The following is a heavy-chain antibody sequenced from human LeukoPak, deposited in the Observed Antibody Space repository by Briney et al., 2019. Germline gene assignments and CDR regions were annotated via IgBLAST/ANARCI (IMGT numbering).Heavy chain of an antibody. CDR1: GFTFSTYW. J-gene: IGHJ5*02. Sequence: SGGSLRLSCAASGFTFSTYWMSWVRQTPGKGLEWVANINEDGTNQYYVDSVKGRFTISRDNAKNSLYLQMNSLRVEDTAVYYCARDGGGYDSWDQGPVITASS. CDR3: ARDGGGYDS. CDR2: INEDGTNQ. D-gene: IGHD3-22*01. V-gene: IGHV3-7*01.